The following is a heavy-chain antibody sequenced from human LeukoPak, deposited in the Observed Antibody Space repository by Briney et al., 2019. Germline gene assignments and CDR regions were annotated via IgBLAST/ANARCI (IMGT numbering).Heavy chain of an antibody. V-gene: IGHV1-69*05. J-gene: IGHJ4*02. CDR2: IIPIFGTA. D-gene: IGHD6-13*01. Sequence: SVKVSCKASGGTFSSYAISWVRQAPGQGLEWMGGIIPIFGTANYAQKFQGRVTITTDESTSTAYMELSSLRSEDTAVYYCARDRASSSWFDYWGQGTLVTVSS. CDR3: ARDRASSSWFDY. CDR1: GGTFSSYA.